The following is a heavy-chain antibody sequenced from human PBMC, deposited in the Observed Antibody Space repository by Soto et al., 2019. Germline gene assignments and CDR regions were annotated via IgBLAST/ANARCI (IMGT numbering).Heavy chain of an antibody. J-gene: IGHJ6*02. D-gene: IGHD6-13*01. CDR3: ARDSSSWSSDGMDV. CDR2: INPNSGGT. Sequence: ASVKVSCKASGYTFTGYYMHWVRQAPGQGLEWMGWINPNSGGTSYAQKFQGWVTMTRDTSISTAYMELSRLRSDDTAVYYCARDSSSWSSDGMDVWGQGTTVTVSS. V-gene: IGHV1-2*04. CDR1: GYTFTGYY.